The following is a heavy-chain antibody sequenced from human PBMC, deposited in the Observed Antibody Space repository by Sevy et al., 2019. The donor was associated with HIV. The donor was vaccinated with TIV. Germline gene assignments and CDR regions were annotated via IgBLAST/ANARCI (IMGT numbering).Heavy chain of an antibody. CDR3: ARDCSSSTCLWGMDV. D-gene: IGHD2-2*01. V-gene: IGHV3-7*03. Sequence: GGSLRLSCAASGFAVSSNFMSWVRQAPGKGLEWVANIKRDGSEKYYVASVKGRFTISRDNAKNSLYLQMNSLRAEDTAVYYCARDCSSSTCLWGMDVWGQGTTVTVSS. J-gene: IGHJ6*02. CDR1: GFAVSSNF. CDR2: IKRDGSEK.